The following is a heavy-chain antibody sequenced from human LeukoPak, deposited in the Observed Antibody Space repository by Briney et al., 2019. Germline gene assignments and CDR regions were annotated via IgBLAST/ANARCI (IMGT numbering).Heavy chain of an antibody. CDR3: ARTIDYYYYYMDV. D-gene: IGHD2-15*01. CDR2: IIPIFGTA. CDR1: GGTFSSYA. J-gene: IGHJ6*03. Sequence: SVKVSCKASGGTFSSYAISWVRQAPEQGLEWMGRIIPIFGTANYAQKFQGRVTITTDESTSTAYMELSSLRSEDTAVYYCARTIDYYYYYMDVWGKGTTVTVSS. V-gene: IGHV1-69*05.